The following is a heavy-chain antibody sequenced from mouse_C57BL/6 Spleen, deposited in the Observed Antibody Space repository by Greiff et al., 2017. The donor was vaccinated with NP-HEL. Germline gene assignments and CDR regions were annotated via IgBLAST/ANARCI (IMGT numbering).Heavy chain of an antibody. J-gene: IGHJ2*01. CDR2: IYPGDGDT. CDR1: GYAFSSSW. V-gene: IGHV1-82*01. CDR3: ASRFGYCDY. Sequence: VQLQQSGPELVKPGASVKISCKASGYAFSSSWMNWVKQRPGKGLEWIGRIYPGDGDTNYNGKFKGKATLTADKSSSTAYMQLSSLTSEDSAVYFCASRFGYCDYWGQGTTLTVSS.